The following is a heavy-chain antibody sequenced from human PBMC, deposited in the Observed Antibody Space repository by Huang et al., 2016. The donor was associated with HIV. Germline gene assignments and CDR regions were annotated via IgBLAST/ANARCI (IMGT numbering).Heavy chain of an antibody. V-gene: IGHV4-59*01. CDR1: CAPINKYY. CDR2: VSYTGST. CDR3: ARAFPSGALDS. J-gene: IGHJ4*02. Sequence: QVRLQESGPGLVRPSETLSLTCNVSCAPINKYYWNWIRQSPGQGLEWVGFVSYTGSTNYDPSLKSRVTILQDTSKNQCSLKLTSVTAADTAVYYCARAFPSGALDSWGQGTLVTVSS.